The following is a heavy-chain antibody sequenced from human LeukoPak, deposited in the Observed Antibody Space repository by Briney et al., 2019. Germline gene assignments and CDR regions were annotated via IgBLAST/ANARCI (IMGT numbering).Heavy chain of an antibody. V-gene: IGHV4-38-2*02. J-gene: IGHJ4*02. CDR2: IYHSGST. CDR1: GYSFRSGYY. CDR3: ARDRGYSRGDY. Sequence: PSETLSFTCSVSGYSFRSGYYWGWIRQPPGKGLEWIGCIYHSGSTYYNPSLKSRVTISVDTSKNQCSLKLSSVTAADTAVYYCARDRGYSRGDYWGQGALVSVSS. D-gene: IGHD2-15*01.